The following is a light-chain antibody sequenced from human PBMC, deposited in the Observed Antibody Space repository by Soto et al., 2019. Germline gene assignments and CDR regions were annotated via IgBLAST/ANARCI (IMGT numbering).Light chain of an antibody. Sequence: EMVMTQSPATLSVSPGERATLSCRASQSVSGNLAWYQQKPGQAPRLLIYGSSTRATGIPARVSGSGSGKEFPLTISSLHSEDFADNYWRQYNNWLMTFGHGTRVESK. J-gene: IGKJ5*01. CDR1: QSVSGN. CDR3: RQYNNWLMT. CDR2: GSS. V-gene: IGKV3-15*01.